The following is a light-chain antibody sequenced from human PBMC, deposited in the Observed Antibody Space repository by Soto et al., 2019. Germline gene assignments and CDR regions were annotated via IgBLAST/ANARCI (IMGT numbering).Light chain of an antibody. V-gene: IGKV3-11*01. CDR1: QSVSSF. J-gene: IGKJ2*01. CDR3: QRHSNWRYT. CDR2: DAS. Sequence: EIILTQSPATLSLSPGERATLSCRASQSVSSFLAWYQQKPGQPPRLLIYDASNRATGIPARFSGSGSGTDFTLTISSLEPEDFAVYYCQRHSNWRYTFGQGTK.